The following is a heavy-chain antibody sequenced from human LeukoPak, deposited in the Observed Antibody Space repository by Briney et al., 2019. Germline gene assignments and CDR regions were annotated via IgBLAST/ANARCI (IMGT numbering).Heavy chain of an antibody. CDR2: ISGSGGST. V-gene: IGHV3-23*01. Sequence: GGSLRLSCAASGFTFSSYAMSWVRQAPGKGLEWVSAISGSGGSTYYADSVKGRFTISRDNAKNSLYLQMNSLRAEDTAMYYCARDGWFGDNNWFDPWGQGTLVTVSS. J-gene: IGHJ5*02. CDR3: ARDGWFGDNNWFDP. D-gene: IGHD3-10*01. CDR1: GFTFSSYA.